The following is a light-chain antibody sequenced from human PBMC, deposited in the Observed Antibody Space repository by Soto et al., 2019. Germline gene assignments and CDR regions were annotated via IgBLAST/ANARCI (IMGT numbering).Light chain of an antibody. CDR3: QEYDGAPPIT. Sequence: EIVLTQSPATLSSLPGDRVTLSCRASQSVRSERLAWYQQKRGQAPTLLIFDASSRASGTPERFSGSGSGTDFTLTISRLEPEVFAVYYCQEYDGAPPITFGLGTRLEIK. CDR2: DAS. V-gene: IGKV3-20*01. CDR1: QSVRSER. J-gene: IGKJ5*01.